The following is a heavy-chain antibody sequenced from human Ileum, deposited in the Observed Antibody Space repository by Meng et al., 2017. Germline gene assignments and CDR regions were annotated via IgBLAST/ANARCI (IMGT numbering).Heavy chain of an antibody. CDR2: IHNDENAP. J-gene: IGHJ4*02. V-gene: IGHV3-30*02. Sequence: VQWGESGGGGVQPGRSLRLSCAASGFTFKFYGMHWVRQAPGKGLEWVAFIHNDENAPFYADSVKGRFTISRDNSKNTLYLQLNSLRAEDTAVYYCATDGPDHDIDNWGRGTLVTVSS. CDR3: ATDGPDHDIDN. CDR1: GFTFKFYG. D-gene: IGHD1-1*01.